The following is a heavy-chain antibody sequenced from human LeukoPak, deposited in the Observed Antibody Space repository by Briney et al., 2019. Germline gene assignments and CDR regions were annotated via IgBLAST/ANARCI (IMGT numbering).Heavy chain of an antibody. CDR2: ISYDGRDK. J-gene: IGHJ6*02. CDR1: GFTFSSYA. Sequence: GGSLRLSCTASGFTFSSYAMHWVRQAPGKGLEWVAIISYDGRDKYYADSVKGRFTISRDNSKNTLYLQMNSLRTEDTAVNYCARSREMGATSFDFGMDVWGQGTTVTVSS. D-gene: IGHD1-26*01. V-gene: IGHV3-30*04. CDR3: ARSREMGATSFDFGMDV.